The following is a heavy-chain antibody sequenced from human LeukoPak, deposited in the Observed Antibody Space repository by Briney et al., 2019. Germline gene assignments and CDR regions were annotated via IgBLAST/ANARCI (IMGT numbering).Heavy chain of an antibody. CDR3: AKDQIRDYYDSSGYLAIDY. CDR1: GFTFSSYA. D-gene: IGHD3-22*01. V-gene: IGHV3-23*01. Sequence: GGSLRLSCAASGFTFSSYAMSWVRQAPGKGLEWVSVISGSGGSTYYADSVKGRFTISRDNSKNTLYLQMNSLRAEDTAVYYCAKDQIRDYYDSSGYLAIDYWGQGTLVTVSS. J-gene: IGHJ4*02. CDR2: ISGSGGST.